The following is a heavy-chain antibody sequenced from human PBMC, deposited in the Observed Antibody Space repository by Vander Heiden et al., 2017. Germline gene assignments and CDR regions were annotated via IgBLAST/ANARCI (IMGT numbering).Heavy chain of an antibody. Sequence: QLQLQESGPGLVKPSETLSLTCTVAGGSISSSSYYWGWIRQPPGKGLEWIGSIYYSGSTYYNPSLKSRVTISVDTSKNQFSLKLSSVTAADTAVYYCASNVLRFLEWLFSNWFDPWGQGTLVTVSS. J-gene: IGHJ5*02. CDR2: IYYSGST. CDR3: ASNVLRFLEWLFSNWFDP. CDR1: GGSISSSSYY. D-gene: IGHD3-3*01. V-gene: IGHV4-39*01.